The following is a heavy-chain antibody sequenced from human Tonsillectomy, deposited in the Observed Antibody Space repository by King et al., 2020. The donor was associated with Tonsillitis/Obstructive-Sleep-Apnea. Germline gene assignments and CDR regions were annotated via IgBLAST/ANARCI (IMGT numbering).Heavy chain of an antibody. D-gene: IGHD5-12*01. CDR1: GFSISTSGMC. J-gene: IGHJ4*02. V-gene: IGHV2-70*11. Sequence: VTLKESGPALVKPTQTLTLTCTFSGFSISTSGMCVSWIRQPPGKALEWLARIDWDDDKYYSTSLKTRLTISKDTSKNQVVLTMSNMHPVDTATFYCARTLLEYSGEFDDWGQGTLVTVSS. CDR3: ARTLLEYSGEFDD. CDR2: IDWDDDK.